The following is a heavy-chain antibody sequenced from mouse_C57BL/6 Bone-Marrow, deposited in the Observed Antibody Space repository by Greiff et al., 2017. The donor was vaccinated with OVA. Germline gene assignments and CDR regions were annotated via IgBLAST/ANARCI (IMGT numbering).Heavy chain of an antibody. CDR2: IHPNSGST. CDR1: GYTFTSYW. J-gene: IGHJ3*01. Sequence: HVQLKQPGAELVKPGASVKLSCKASGYTFTSYWMHWVKQRPGQGLEWIGMIHPNSGSTNYNEKFKSKATLTVDKSSSTAYMQLSSLTSEDSAVYYCARLGAWFADWGQGTLVTVSA. CDR3: ARLGAWFAD. V-gene: IGHV1-64*01.